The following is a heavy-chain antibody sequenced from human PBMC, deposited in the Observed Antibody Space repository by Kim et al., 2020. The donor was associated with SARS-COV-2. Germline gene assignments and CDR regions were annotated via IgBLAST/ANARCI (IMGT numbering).Heavy chain of an antibody. V-gene: IGHV1-18*01. J-gene: IGHJ4*02. CDR3: ARDGSTGQFDY. Sequence: NYEQKTQGRVTMTTDTSTSKDYMELRSLRSDDTAVYYCARDGSTGQFDYWGQGTLVTVSS. D-gene: IGHD1-26*01.